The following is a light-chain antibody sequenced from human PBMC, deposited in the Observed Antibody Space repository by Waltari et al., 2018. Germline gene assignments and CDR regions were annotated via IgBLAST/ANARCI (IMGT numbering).Light chain of an antibody. CDR3: QQYYSTPWT. CDR2: WAS. Sequence: DIVMTQSPDSLAVSLGERANINCKSSQSVLYSSNNKNYLAWYQQKPGQPPKLLIYWASTRGSGVPDRFSGSGSGTDFTLTISSLQAEDVAVYYCQQYYSTPWTFGQGTKVEIK. V-gene: IGKV4-1*01. CDR1: QSVLYSSNNKNY. J-gene: IGKJ1*01.